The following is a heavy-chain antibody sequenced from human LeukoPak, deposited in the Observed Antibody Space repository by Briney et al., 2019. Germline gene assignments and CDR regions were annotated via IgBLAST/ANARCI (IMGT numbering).Heavy chain of an antibody. V-gene: IGHV1-2*02. CDR2: INPNSGDT. CDR1: GYTFTGYY. D-gene: IGHD4-23*01. Sequence: GASVKVSCKASGYTFTGYYMHWVRQAPGQGLEWMGWINPNSGDTNYAQKFQGRVTMTRDTSISTAFMELSRLRVDDSAVYYCRRGRTTVDRFDPWGQGTLVTVSS. J-gene: IGHJ5*02. CDR3: RRGRTTVDRFDP.